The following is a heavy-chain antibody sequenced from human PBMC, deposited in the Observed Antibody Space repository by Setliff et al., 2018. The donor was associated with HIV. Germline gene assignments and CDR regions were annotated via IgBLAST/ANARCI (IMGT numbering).Heavy chain of an antibody. CDR2: ISSSSSYI. J-gene: IGHJ4*02. Sequence: GGSLRLSCVASGFTFSSYTMNWVRQAPGKGLEWVSSISSSSSYIYYADSDSVKGRFTISRDNAKNTLYLQMNSPRADDTAVYYCARDSSTKEMATIWVNFDYWGQGTLVTVSS. CDR1: GFTFSSYT. CDR3: ARDSSTKEMATIWVNFDY. V-gene: IGHV3-21*01. D-gene: IGHD5-12*01.